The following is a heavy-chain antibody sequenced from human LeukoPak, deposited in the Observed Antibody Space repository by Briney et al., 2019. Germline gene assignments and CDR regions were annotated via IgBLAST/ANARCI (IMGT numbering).Heavy chain of an antibody. CDR2: INPNSGGT. CDR1: GYTFTGYY. D-gene: IGHD2-15*01. V-gene: IGHV1-2*02. J-gene: IGHJ4*02. Sequence: ASVKVSCTASGYTFTGYYMHWVRQAPGQGLEWMGWINPNSGGTNYAQKFQGRVTMTRGTSISTAYMELSRLRSDDTAVYYCARGSLAARLLGYCSGGSCYLFDYWGQGTLVTVSS. CDR3: ARGSLAARLLGYCSGGSCYLFDY.